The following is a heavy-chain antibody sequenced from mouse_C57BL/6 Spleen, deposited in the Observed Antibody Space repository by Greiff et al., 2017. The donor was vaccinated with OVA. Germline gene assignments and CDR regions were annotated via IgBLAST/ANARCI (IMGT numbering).Heavy chain of an antibody. V-gene: IGHV1-64*01. CDR2: IHPNSGST. Sequence: VQLQQPGAELVKPGASVKLSCKASGFTFTSYWMHWVKQRPGQGLEWIGMIHPNSGSTNYNEKFKSKVTLTVYKSSSTAYMQLSSLTSEDSAVYYSAYYGSSYGWYFDVWGTGTTVTVSS. J-gene: IGHJ1*03. D-gene: IGHD1-1*01. CDR3: AYYGSSYGWYFDV. CDR1: GFTFTSYW.